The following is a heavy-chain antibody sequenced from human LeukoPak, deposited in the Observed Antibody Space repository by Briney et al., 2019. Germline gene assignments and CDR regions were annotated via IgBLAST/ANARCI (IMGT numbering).Heavy chain of an antibody. Sequence: GGSLRLSCAASGFTFSSYSMNWVRQAPGKGLEWVSSISSSSSYIYYADSVKGRFTISRDNAKNSLYLQMNSLRAEDTAVYYCARGRRVGYCSSTSCPNWFDPWGQGTLVTVSS. V-gene: IGHV3-21*01. D-gene: IGHD2-2*01. CDR3: ARGRRVGYCSSTSCPNWFDP. J-gene: IGHJ5*02. CDR2: ISSSSSYI. CDR1: GFTFSSYS.